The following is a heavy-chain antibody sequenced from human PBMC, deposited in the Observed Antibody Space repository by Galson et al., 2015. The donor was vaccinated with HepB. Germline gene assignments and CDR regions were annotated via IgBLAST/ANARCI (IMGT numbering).Heavy chain of an antibody. Sequence: SLRLSCAASGFTFGDSAMSWVRQAPGKGLEWVGFIRSKIDGGTTEYAAPVKGRFTISRDDSKSMVYLQMNSLKTEDTAVYYCSRAPYSSCEMYYYGMDVCGQATTVTVSS. V-gene: IGHV3-49*04. CDR3: SRAPYSSCEMYYYGMDV. CDR1: GFTFGDSA. D-gene: IGHD5-12*01. CDR2: IRSKIDGGTT. J-gene: IGHJ6*02.